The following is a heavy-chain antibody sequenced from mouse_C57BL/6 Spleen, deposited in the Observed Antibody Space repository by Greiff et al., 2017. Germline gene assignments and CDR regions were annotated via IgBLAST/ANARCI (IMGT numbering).Heavy chain of an antibody. Sequence: QVQLKESGPELVKPGASVKISCKASGYSFTSYYIHWVKQRPGQGLEWIGWIYPGSGNTKYNEKFKGKATLTADTSSSTAYMQLSSLTSEDSAVYYCARGDDGFWDYWGQGTTLTVSS. D-gene: IGHD2-3*01. V-gene: IGHV1-66*01. CDR3: ARGDDGFWDY. CDR1: GYSFTSYY. CDR2: IYPGSGNT. J-gene: IGHJ2*01.